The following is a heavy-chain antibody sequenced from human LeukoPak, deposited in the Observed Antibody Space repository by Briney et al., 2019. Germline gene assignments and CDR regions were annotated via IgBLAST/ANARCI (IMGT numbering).Heavy chain of an antibody. CDR2: IYPGDSDT. Sequence: GESLKISCKGSGYSFTSYWIGWVHQMPGKGLEWMGIIYPGDSDTRYSPSFQGQVTISADKSISTAYLQWSSLKASDTAMYYCARLPYCGGDCYPNWFDPWGQGTLVTVSS. D-gene: IGHD2-21*02. CDR3: ARLPYCGGDCYPNWFDP. J-gene: IGHJ5*02. V-gene: IGHV5-51*07. CDR1: GYSFTSYW.